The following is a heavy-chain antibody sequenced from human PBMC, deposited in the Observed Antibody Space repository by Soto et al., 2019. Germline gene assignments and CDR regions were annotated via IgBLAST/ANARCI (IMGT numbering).Heavy chain of an antibody. D-gene: IGHD3-3*01. J-gene: IGHJ6*02. CDR2: MNPNSGNT. V-gene: IGHV1-8*01. Sequence: ASVKVSCKASGYTFTSYYINWVREATGQGLEWMGWMNPNSGNTGYAQKFQGRVTMTRNTSISTAYMELSSLRSEDTAVYYCAREPYYDFWSGYPRGMDVWGQGTTVTVSS. CDR1: GYTFTSYY. CDR3: AREPYYDFWSGYPRGMDV.